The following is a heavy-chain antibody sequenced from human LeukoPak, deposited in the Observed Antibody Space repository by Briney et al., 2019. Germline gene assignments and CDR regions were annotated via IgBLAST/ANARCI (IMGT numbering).Heavy chain of an antibody. CDR1: GGSFSGYY. V-gene: IGHV4-34*01. CDR3: VRHRFLGGSWLPIDY. D-gene: IGHD3-3*01. CDR2: INHSGST. Sequence: SETLSLTCAVYGGSFSGYYWSWIRQPPGKGLEWIGEINHSGSTNYNPSLKSRVTISVDTSKNQFSLKLSSVTAADTAGYYCVRHRFLGGSWLPIDYWGQGTLGNGSS. J-gene: IGHJ4*02.